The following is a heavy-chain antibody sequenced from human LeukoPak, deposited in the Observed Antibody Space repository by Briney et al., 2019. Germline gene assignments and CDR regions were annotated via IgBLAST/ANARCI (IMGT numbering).Heavy chain of an antibody. Sequence: PSETLSLTCAVYGGSFSGYYWSWIRRPPGKGLEWIGEINHSGSTNYNPSLKSRVTISVDTSKNQFSLKLSSVTAADTAVYYCARLAPGSYWYYYYYMDVWGKGTTATISS. J-gene: IGHJ6*03. CDR2: INHSGST. V-gene: IGHV4-34*01. D-gene: IGHD3-10*01. CDR1: GGSFSGYY. CDR3: ARLAPGSYWYYYYYMDV.